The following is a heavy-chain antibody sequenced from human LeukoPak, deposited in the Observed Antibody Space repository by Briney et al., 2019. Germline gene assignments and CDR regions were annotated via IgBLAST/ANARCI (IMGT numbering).Heavy chain of an antibody. J-gene: IGHJ4*02. CDR2: IIPILDIA. D-gene: IGHD3-22*01. CDR3: ARDGTYYYDSSGYYSDC. CDR1: GGTFSSYA. Sequence: SVKVSCKASGGTFSSYAINWVRQAPGQGLEWMGRIIPILDIANYAQKFQGRVTITADKSTSTAYMELSSLRSEDTAVYYCARDGTYYYDSSGYYSDCWGQGTLVTVSS. V-gene: IGHV1-69*04.